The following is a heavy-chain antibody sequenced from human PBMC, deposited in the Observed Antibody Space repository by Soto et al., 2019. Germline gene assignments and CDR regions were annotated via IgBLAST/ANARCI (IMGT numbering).Heavy chain of an antibody. CDR1: GFTFSNDW. Sequence: GGSLRLSCAASGFTFSNDWINWVRQAPGKGLKLVGRIKSKTDGGTTDFAAPVKGRFAISRDDSKDMVYLQMNSLKTEHSCIFSCTTDSYTTMIGVLSDYWGKGSLFTASS. CDR3: TTDSYTTMIGVLSDY. V-gene: IGHV3-15*07. J-gene: IGHJ4*01. D-gene: IGHD3-22*01. CDR2: IKSKTDGGTT.